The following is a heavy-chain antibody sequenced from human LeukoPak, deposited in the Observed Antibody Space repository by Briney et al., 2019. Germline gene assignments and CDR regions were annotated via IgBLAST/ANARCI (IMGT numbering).Heavy chain of an antibody. CDR3: ARDVGYYDYVWGSYRYTPPDY. V-gene: IGHV1-69*06. J-gene: IGHJ4*02. D-gene: IGHD3-16*02. Sequence: ASVKVSCKASGGTFSSYAISWVRQAPGRGLEWMGGIIPIFGTANYARKFQGRVTITADKSTSTAYMELSSLRSEDTAVYYCARDVGYYDYVWGSYRYTPPDYWGQGTLVTVSS. CDR1: GGTFSSYA. CDR2: IIPIFGTA.